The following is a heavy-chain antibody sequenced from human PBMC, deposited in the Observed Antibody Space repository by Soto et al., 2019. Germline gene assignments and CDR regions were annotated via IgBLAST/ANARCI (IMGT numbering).Heavy chain of an antibody. V-gene: IGHV4-59*08. CDR3: ARHARDSSSWYRDAFDI. Sequence: PSETLSLTCTVSGGSISNYYWSWIRQPPGKGLEWIGYIYYSGSTNYNPSLKSRVTISVDTSKNQFSLKLSSVTAADTAVYYCARHARDSSSWYRDAFDIWGQGTMVTVSS. CDR1: GGSISNYY. CDR2: IYYSGST. D-gene: IGHD6-13*01. J-gene: IGHJ3*02.